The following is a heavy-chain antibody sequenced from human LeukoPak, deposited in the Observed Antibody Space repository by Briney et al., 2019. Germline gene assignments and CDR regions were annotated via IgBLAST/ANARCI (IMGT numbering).Heavy chain of an antibody. CDR1: GFTFSSYA. Sequence: GGSLRLSCAASGFTFSSYAMNWVRQAPGKGLEWVSVISGTGEITHYAESVKGRFITSRDNSKNTVHLQMNSLRAEDTAVYYCARGFDTGYWGQGTLVTVS. CDR2: ISGTGEIT. J-gene: IGHJ4*02. V-gene: IGHV3-23*01. CDR3: ARGFDTGY. D-gene: IGHD3-9*01.